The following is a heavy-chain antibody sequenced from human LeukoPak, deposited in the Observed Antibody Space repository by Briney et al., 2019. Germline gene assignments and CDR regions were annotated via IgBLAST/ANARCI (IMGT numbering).Heavy chain of an antibody. CDR2: IYYSGRA. J-gene: IGHJ4*02. CDR1: GASIRSTSEY. Sequence: SETLSLTCTLSGASIRSTSEYGGWIRQPPGKGLEWIGTIYYSGRAYYNPSLKSRLTISVDTSKNQFSLKLNSVTATDTAIYYCVRQKQHCDGGNCFPPDYWGQGTLVTVSS. D-gene: IGHD2-15*01. CDR3: VRQKQHCDGGNCFPPDY. V-gene: IGHV4-39*01.